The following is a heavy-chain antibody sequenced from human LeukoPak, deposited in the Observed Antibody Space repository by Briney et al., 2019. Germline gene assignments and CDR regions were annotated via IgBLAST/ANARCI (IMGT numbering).Heavy chain of an antibody. CDR2: ISYDGSNK. Sequence: GSLRLSCAASGFTFSGYGMHWVRQAPGKGLEWVAVISYDGSNKYYADSVKGRFTISRDNSKNTLYLQMNSLRAEDTAVYYCASLSPLFDYWGQGTLVTVSS. J-gene: IGHJ4*02. V-gene: IGHV3-30*03. CDR1: GFTFSGYG. CDR3: ASLSPLFDY.